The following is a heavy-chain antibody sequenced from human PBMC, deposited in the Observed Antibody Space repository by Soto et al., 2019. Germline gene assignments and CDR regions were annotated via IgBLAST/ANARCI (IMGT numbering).Heavy chain of an antibody. D-gene: IGHD2-15*01. Sequence: PGESLKISCKGSGYSFTSYWISWVRQMPGKGLEWMGRIDPSDSYTNYSPSFQGHVTISADKSISTAYLQWSSLKASDTAMYYCASGYCSGGSCRKDYYYGMDVWGQGTTVTVSS. CDR1: GYSFTSYW. J-gene: IGHJ6*02. V-gene: IGHV5-10-1*01. CDR2: IDPSDSYT. CDR3: ASGYCSGGSCRKDYYYGMDV.